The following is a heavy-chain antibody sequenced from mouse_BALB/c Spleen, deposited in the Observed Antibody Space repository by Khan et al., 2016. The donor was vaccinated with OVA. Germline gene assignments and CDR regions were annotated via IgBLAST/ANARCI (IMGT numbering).Heavy chain of an antibody. D-gene: IGHD2-12*01. Sequence: EVKLVESGGGLVQPGDSLRLSCATSGFTFTDYYMSWVRQPPGKALEWLGFIRNKANGYTTEYSASVKGRFTISRDNSQRILYLQMNTLRAEDSATYYCARDRGKDYSDAAYWGQGTLVTVSA. CDR3: ARDRGKDYSDAAY. CDR1: GFTFTDYY. V-gene: IGHV7-3*02. J-gene: IGHJ3*01. CDR2: IRNKANGYTT.